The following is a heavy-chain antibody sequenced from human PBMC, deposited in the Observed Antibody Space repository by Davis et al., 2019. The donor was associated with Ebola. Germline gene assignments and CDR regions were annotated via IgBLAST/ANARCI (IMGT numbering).Heavy chain of an antibody. Sequence: GESLNTSRAAPGFIFSTHDMSWVRQAPGKGLEWVATLSGSGGGAHYADSVKGRFTISRDNSKNTVSLQMNSLRVEDTAVYYCAKDVWSGYYGVDNYFDYWGQGTLVSVSS. J-gene: IGHJ4*02. CDR2: LSGSGGGA. D-gene: IGHD3-3*01. CDR3: AKDVWSGYYGVDNYFDY. CDR1: GFIFSTHD. V-gene: IGHV3-23*01.